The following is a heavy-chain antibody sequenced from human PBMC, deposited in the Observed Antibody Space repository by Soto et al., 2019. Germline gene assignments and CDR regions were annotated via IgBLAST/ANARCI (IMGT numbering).Heavy chain of an antibody. CDR3: ARKMTTVTTHAFDI. D-gene: IGHD4-17*01. J-gene: IGHJ3*02. CDR2: IYYSGST. Sequence: QVQLQESGPGLVKPSETLSLTCTVSGGSISSYYWSWIRQPPGKGLEWIGYIYYSGSTNYNPSLTSRVTISVDTSKNQFSLKLSSVTAADTAVYYCARKMTTVTTHAFDIWGQGTMVTVSS. V-gene: IGHV4-59*01. CDR1: GGSISSYY.